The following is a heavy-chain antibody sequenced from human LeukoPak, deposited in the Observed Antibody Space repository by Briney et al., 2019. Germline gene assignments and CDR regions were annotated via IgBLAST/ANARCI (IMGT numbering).Heavy chain of an antibody. D-gene: IGHD4-11*01. CDR1: GFTFSSYS. CDR2: ISSSSSPI. V-gene: IGHV3-21*04. CDR3: ANSVYRPYYYYYMDV. Sequence: GGSLRLSCAASGFTFSSYSMNWVRQAPGKGLEWVSSISSSSSPIYYADSVKGRFTISRDNSKNTLFLQMDSLRAEDTAVYYCANSVYRPYYYYYMDVWGKGTTVTVSS. J-gene: IGHJ6*03.